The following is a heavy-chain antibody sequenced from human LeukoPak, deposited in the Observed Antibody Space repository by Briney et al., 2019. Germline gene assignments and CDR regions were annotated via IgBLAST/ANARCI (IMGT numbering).Heavy chain of an antibody. CDR1: GFALRKYD. CDR2: VKSLGDT. CDR3: ARCMVLRQGWCNWFDP. Sequence: GGSLRLSCEASGFALRKYDMSWVRRAPGKGLEWVSSVKSLGDTHYADSVKGRFTISRDNSEDTVYLQMNSLRVEDTAIYFCARCMVLRQGWCNWFDPWGQGTLVTVSS. J-gene: IGHJ5*02. D-gene: IGHD2-8*01. V-gene: IGHV3-23*01.